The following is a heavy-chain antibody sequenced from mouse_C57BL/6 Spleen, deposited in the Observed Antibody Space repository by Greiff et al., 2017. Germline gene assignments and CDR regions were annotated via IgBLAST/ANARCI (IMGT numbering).Heavy chain of an antibody. CDR1: GFTFSDYG. V-gene: IGHV5-17*01. CDR2: ISSGSSTI. CDR3: ARRERYYFDY. D-gene: IGHD1-1*01. Sequence: EVNLVESGGGLVKPGGSLKLSCAASGFTFSDYGMHWVRQAPEKGLEWVAYISSGSSTIYYADTVKGRFTLSRDNAKNTLFLHMTSLRSEDTAMYYCARRERYYFDYWGQGTTLTVSS. J-gene: IGHJ2*01.